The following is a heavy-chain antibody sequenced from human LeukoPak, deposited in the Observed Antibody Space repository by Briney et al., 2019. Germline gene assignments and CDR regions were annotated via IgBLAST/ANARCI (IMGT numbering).Heavy chain of an antibody. Sequence: SVTVSCTASGGTFSSYAISWVRQAPGQGLEWMGGIIPIFGTANYAQKFQGRVTITADESTSTAYMELSSLRSEDTAVYYCARLGPYYDSSGYGEYNWFDPWGQGTLVTVSS. V-gene: IGHV1-69*13. CDR2: IIPIFGTA. CDR3: ARLGPYYDSSGYGEYNWFDP. CDR1: GGTFSSYA. J-gene: IGHJ5*02. D-gene: IGHD3-22*01.